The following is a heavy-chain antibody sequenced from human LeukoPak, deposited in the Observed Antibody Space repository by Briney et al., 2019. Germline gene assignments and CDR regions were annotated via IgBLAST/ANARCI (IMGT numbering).Heavy chain of an antibody. V-gene: IGHV3-49*03. CDR3: TRVDDFWSGYYFDY. D-gene: IGHD3-3*01. J-gene: IGHJ4*02. Sequence: GGSLRLSCTASGFTFGDYAMSWFRQAPGKGLEWVGFIRSKAYGGTTEYAASVKGRFTISRDDSKSIAYLQMNRLKTEDTAVYYCTRVDDFWSGYYFDYWGQGTLVTVSS. CDR2: IRSKAYGGTT. CDR1: GFTFGDYA.